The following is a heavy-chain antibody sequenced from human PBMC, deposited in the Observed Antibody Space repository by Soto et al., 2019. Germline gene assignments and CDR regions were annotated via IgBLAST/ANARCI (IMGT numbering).Heavy chain of an antibody. CDR2: IYYSGST. D-gene: IGHD3-3*01. CDR1: GGSISSYY. CDR3: ARDLSGSGYFGWFDP. Sequence: QVPLQESGPGLVKPSETLSLTCTVSGGSISSYYWSWIRQPPGKGLEWIGYIYYSGSTNYNPSLKSRVTISVDTSKNQFSLKLSSVTAADTAVYYCARDLSGSGYFGWFDPWGQGTLVTVSS. V-gene: IGHV4-59*01. J-gene: IGHJ5*02.